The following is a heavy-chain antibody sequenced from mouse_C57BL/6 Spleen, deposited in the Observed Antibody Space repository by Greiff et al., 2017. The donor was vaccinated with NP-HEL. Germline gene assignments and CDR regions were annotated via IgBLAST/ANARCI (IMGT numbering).Heavy chain of an antibody. CDR3: ARFLYYGYDWFAY. J-gene: IGHJ3*01. D-gene: IGHD2-2*01. V-gene: IGHV7-3*01. CDR1: GFTFTDYY. Sequence: EVKLVESGGGLVQPGGSLSLSCAASGFTFTDYYMSWVRQPPGKALEWLGFIRNKANGYTSEYSASVKGRFTISRDNSQSILYLQMNALRAEDSATYYCARFLYYGYDWFAYWGQGTLVTVSA. CDR2: IRNKANGYTS.